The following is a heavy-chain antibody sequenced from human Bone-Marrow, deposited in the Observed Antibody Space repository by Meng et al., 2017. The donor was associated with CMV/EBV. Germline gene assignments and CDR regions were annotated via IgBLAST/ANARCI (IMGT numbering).Heavy chain of an antibody. Sequence: SCAISGDSVSSNSAAWNWIRQSPSRGLEWLGRTYYRSKWYNDYAISVKSRITINPDTSKNQFSLKLSSVTAADTAVYYCARVVGATTALDYWGQGTMVTVSS. CDR1: GDSVSSNSAA. D-gene: IGHD1-26*01. CDR2: TYYRSKWYN. V-gene: IGHV6-1*01. J-gene: IGHJ4*03. CDR3: ARVVGATTALDY.